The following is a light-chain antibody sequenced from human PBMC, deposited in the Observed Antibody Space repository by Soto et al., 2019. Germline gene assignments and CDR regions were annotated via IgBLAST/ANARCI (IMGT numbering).Light chain of an antibody. V-gene: IGKV3-15*01. J-gene: IGKJ1*01. CDR2: VAS. CDR3: QQYNNSPPA. CDR1: QSVSSN. Sequence: EIVMTQSPATLSVSPGERATLSCRASQSVSSNLAWYQQKPGQAPRLLIYVASTRATGIPARFSGSGSGTELSLTIISLQSEDFAVYYCQQYNNSPPAFGQGTKVEIK.